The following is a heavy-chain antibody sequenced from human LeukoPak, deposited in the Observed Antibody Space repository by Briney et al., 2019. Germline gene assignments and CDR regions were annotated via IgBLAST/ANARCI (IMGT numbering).Heavy chain of an antibody. Sequence: SVKVSCKASGYTFTAYYIHWVRQAPGQGLELMGRIIPIFGTANYAQKFQGRVTITADESTSTASMELSSLRSEDTALYYSASLYDPFHYWGQGTLVTVSS. CDR3: ASLYDPFHY. D-gene: IGHD5/OR15-5a*01. J-gene: IGHJ4*02. V-gene: IGHV1-69*13. CDR1: GYTFTAYY. CDR2: IIPIFGTA.